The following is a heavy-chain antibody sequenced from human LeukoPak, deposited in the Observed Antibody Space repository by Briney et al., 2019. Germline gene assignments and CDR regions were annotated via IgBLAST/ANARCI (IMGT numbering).Heavy chain of an antibody. CDR3: ARTTFSSSWYEIDY. V-gene: IGHV5-51*01. J-gene: IGHJ4*02. CDR1: GYSFTSYW. Sequence: GESLKISCKGSGYSFTSYWIGWVRQMPGKGLEWMGIIYPGDSDTRYSPSFQGQVSISADKSISTAYLQRSSLKASDTAMYYCARTTFSSSWYEIDYWGQGTLVTVSS. D-gene: IGHD6-13*01. CDR2: IYPGDSDT.